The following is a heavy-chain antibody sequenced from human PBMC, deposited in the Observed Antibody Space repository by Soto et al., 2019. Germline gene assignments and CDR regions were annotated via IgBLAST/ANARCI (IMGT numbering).Heavy chain of an antibody. Sequence: PSETLSLTCSVSGGSVSGSSHYWNWIRQTPGKALEWIGYIEYSWSTKYSPSLKSRVTISVDTSQTQFSLKMSSVTAADPAVYYCARGGTSIRRAVAGYFHYRGQLIQFTVSS. D-gene: IGHD1-7*01. CDR2: IEYSWST. J-gene: IGHJ1*01. V-gene: IGHV4-61*01. CDR3: ARGGTSIRRAVAGYFHY. CDR1: GGSVSGSSHY.